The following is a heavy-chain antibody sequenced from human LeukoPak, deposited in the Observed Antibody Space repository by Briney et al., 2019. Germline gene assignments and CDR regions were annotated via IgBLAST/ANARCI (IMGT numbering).Heavy chain of an antibody. CDR2: ISTSSRYI. V-gene: IGHV3-21*01. CDR1: GFTLSNYD. D-gene: IGHD2-2*01. J-gene: IGHJ5*02. CDR3: ARADCSSSTCYLRRSWFDP. Sequence: GGSLRDSRAASGFTLSNYDMNWVRQAPGKGLEWVSSISTSSRYIYYKDSVRGRFTISRDDAKNSLYLEMNSLRAEDTAVYYCARADCSSSTCYLRRSWFDPWGQGNLGTVSS.